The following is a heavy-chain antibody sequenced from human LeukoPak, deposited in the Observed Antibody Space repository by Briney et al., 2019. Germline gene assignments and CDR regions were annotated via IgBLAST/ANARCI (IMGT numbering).Heavy chain of an antibody. J-gene: IGHJ3*01. CDR1: GFTFSSYS. D-gene: IGHD4-17*01. Sequence: GGSLRLSCAASGFTFSSYSMNWVRQAPGKGLEWVSSISSSSSYIYYADSVKGRFTISRDNAKNSLYLQMNNLRAEDTAVYYCTKDPNGDYIGAFDFWGQGTMVTVSS. CDR3: TKDPNGDYIGAFDF. CDR2: ISSSSSYI. V-gene: IGHV3-21*04.